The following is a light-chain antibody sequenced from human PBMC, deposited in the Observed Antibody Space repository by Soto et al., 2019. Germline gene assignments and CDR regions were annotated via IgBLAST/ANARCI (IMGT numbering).Light chain of an antibody. V-gene: IGKV3-20*01. CDR1: QSLSGKY. CDR3: QQYCRSPIT. CDR2: GAS. J-gene: IGKJ5*01. Sequence: EIVLTQSPGTLSLSPGERVTLSCRASQSLSGKYLAWYQQKPCQAPRFLIYGASNRATGIPDRFSGGGSGTDFARTCKRLEPEDLAVYSCQQYCRSPITFGQETRLDIK.